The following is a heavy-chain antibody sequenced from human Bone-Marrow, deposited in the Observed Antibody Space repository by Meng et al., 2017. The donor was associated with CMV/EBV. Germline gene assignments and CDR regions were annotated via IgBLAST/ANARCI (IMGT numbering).Heavy chain of an antibody. D-gene: IGHD6-13*01. Sequence: ASVKVSCKASGYTFTSYGISWVRQAPGQGLEWMGWISAYNGNTNYARKLQGRVTMTTDTSTSTAYMELRSLRSDDTAVYYCARRAAAPPYYGMDVRGQGTTVTVSS. V-gene: IGHV1-18*01. J-gene: IGHJ6*02. CDR3: ARRAAAPPYYGMDV. CDR1: GYTFTSYG. CDR2: ISAYNGNT.